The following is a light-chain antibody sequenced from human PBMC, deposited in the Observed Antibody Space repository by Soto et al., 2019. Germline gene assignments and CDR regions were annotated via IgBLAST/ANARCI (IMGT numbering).Light chain of an antibody. CDR3: GTWDSSLSAVV. Sequence: QSVLTQPPSVSVAPGQKVTISCSGSSSNIGNNYVSWYQQLPGTAPKLLIYDDNNRFSGIPDRFSGSKSGTSATLGITGLQTGDEADYYCGTWDSSLSAVVFGAGTKLTVL. V-gene: IGLV1-51*01. CDR1: SSNIGNNY. J-gene: IGLJ2*01. CDR2: DDN.